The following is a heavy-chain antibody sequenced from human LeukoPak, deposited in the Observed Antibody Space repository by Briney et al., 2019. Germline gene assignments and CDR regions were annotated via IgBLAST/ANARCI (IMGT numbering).Heavy chain of an antibody. D-gene: IGHD3-9*01. J-gene: IGHJ6*03. Sequence: PGGSLRLSCAASGFTFSSYAMHWVRQAPGKGLEWVAVISYDGSNQYYADSVKGRFTISRDNSKNTLYLQMNSLRAEDTAVYYCAKVCGALLRYFDWTPANYMDVWGKGTTVTVSS. CDR1: GFTFSSYA. CDR2: ISYDGSNQ. CDR3: AKVCGALLRYFDWTPANYMDV. V-gene: IGHV3-30-3*02.